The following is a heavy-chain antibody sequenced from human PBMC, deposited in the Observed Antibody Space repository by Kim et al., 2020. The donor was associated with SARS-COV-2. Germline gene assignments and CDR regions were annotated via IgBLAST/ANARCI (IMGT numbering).Heavy chain of an antibody. CDR2: ISYSGGTI. Sequence: GGSLRLSCAASGFTFSSSELNWVRQAPGKPLDWVSYISYSGGTIYYADSVKGRFTFSRDNAKNSLYLQMNSLRAEGTAVYYCARRQVPDYYFYAMDDWGQGITVTVSS. J-gene: IGHJ6*02. CDR1: GFTFSSSE. CDR3: ARRQVPDYYFYAMDD. V-gene: IGHV3-48*03.